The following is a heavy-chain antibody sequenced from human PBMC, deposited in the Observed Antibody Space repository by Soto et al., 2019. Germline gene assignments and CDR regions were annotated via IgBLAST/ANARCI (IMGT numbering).Heavy chain of an antibody. D-gene: IGHD2-21*01. CDR2: MNPNTGNI. V-gene: IGHV1-3*01. J-gene: IGHJ5*02. CDR3: TREAIVAENWFDP. CDR1: GTPFVNLV. Sequence: QVQLVQSGAEVKRPGASVKISCRALGTPFVNLVFHWVRQAPDQGLEWVGWMNPNTGNIKYSHNFEDRVSITRDRATSTAYMELRGLRSEDTAVYFCTREAIVAENWFDPWGQGTLVTVSS.